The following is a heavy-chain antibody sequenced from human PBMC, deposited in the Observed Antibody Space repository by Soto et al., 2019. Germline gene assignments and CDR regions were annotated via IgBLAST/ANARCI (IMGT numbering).Heavy chain of an antibody. Sequence: SETLSLTCPVSGDSISGGASFWSWIRQPPGKGLEWIANVYYSGSSYYNPSLKSRLTISVDTTKNQFSLQLKSMTAADTAVYYCAKLSCTSSTCYFPGWFDPWGQGTLVTVSS. CDR3: AKLSCTSSTCYFPGWFDP. CDR1: GDSISGGASF. CDR2: VYYSGSS. D-gene: IGHD2-2*01. J-gene: IGHJ5*02. V-gene: IGHV4-31*03.